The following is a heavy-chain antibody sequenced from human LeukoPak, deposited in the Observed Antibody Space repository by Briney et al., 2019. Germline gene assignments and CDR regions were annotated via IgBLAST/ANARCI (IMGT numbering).Heavy chain of an antibody. CDR3: ARVKLYGDYSGPRRDWFDP. Sequence: SETLSLTCAVYGGSFSGYYWSWIRQPPGKGLEWIGEINHSGSTNYNPSLKSRVTMSVDTSKNQFSLKLSSVTAADTAVYYCARVKLYGDYSGPRRDWFDPWGQGTLVTVSS. V-gene: IGHV4-34*01. CDR2: INHSGST. J-gene: IGHJ5*02. D-gene: IGHD4-17*01. CDR1: GGSFSGYY.